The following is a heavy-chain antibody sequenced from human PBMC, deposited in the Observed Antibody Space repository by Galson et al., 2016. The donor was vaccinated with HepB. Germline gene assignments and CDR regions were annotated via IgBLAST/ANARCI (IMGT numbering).Heavy chain of an antibody. CDR3: AKGGQWLFPLDY. CDR2: IHVGSGKT. V-gene: IGHV1-3*01. Sequence: SVKVSCKASGDTFTTYALHWVRQAPGQTLEWMGWIHVGSGKTKNSQKFQGRVTITGDTSANTAYMELSSLRFEDTAVYYCAKGGQWLFPLDYWGQGTLVTVSS. J-gene: IGHJ4*02. D-gene: IGHD6-19*01. CDR1: GDTFTTYA.